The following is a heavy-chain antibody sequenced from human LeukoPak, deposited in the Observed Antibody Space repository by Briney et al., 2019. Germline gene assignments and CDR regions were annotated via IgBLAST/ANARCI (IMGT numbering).Heavy chain of an antibody. V-gene: IGHV3-48*01. J-gene: IGHJ4*02. D-gene: IGHD3-3*01. CDR3: AKLNDFWSGYSDY. Sequence: QAGGSLRLSCAASGFTFSSYSMNWVRQAPGKGLEWVSYISSSSSTIYYADSVKGRFTISRDNSKNTLYLQMNSLRAEDTAVYYCAKLNDFWSGYSDYWGQGTLVTVSS. CDR2: ISSSSSTI. CDR1: GFTFSSYS.